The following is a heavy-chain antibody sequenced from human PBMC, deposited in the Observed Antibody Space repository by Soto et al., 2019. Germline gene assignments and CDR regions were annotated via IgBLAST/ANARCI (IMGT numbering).Heavy chain of an antibody. CDR3: AKKGRAYSSSSKRERGDCYDY. J-gene: IGHJ4*02. V-gene: IGHV3-23*01. CDR1: GFTFSSYA. D-gene: IGHD6-13*01. CDR2: ISGSGGST. Sequence: PGGSLRLSCAASGFTFSSYAMSWVRQAPGKGLEWVSAISGSGGSTYYADSVKGRFTISRDNSKNTLYLQMNSLRAEDTAVYYCAKKGRAYSSSSKRERGDCYDYWGQGTLVTVSS.